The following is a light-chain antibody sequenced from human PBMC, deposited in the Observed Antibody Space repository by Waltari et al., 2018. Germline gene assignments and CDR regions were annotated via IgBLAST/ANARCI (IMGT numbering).Light chain of an antibody. CDR1: RTAVGGYGY. V-gene: IGLV2-14*01. CDR3: SSHTSTVPHV. Sequence: QSALTQPASVSGSPGPSITISCTGTRTAVGGYGYLSWYQQYPGRAPKLIIYEVSYRPSGISTRFSGSKSGNTASLTISGLQADDEADYYCSSHTSTVPHVFGTGTRVTV. CDR2: EVS. J-gene: IGLJ1*01.